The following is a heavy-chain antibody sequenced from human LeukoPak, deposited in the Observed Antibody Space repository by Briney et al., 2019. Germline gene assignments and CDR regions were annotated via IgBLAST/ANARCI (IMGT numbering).Heavy chain of an antibody. CDR1: GFTFSSYG. CDR3: AKDRVGLEGLLWFGEWAFDI. V-gene: IGHV3-23*01. J-gene: IGHJ3*02. D-gene: IGHD3-10*01. Sequence: DPGGTLRLSCAASGFTFSSYGMSWVRQAPGKGLEWVSAISGSGGSTYYADSVKGRFTISRDNSKNTLYLQMNSLRAEDTAVYYCAKDRVGLEGLLWFGEWAFDIWGQGTMVTVSS. CDR2: ISGSGGST.